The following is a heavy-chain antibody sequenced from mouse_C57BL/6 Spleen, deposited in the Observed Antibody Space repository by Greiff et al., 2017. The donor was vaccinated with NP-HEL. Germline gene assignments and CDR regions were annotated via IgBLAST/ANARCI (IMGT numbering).Heavy chain of an antibody. Sequence: ESGPGLVKPSQSLSLTCSVTGYSITSGYYWNWIRQFPGNKLEWMGYISYDGSNNYNPSLKNRISITRDTSKNQFFLKLNSVTTEDTATYYCAGRLDYYAMDYWGQGTSVTVSS. CDR3: AGRLDYYAMDY. CDR1: GYSITSGYY. D-gene: IGHD1-2*01. CDR2: ISYDGSN. V-gene: IGHV3-6*01. J-gene: IGHJ4*01.